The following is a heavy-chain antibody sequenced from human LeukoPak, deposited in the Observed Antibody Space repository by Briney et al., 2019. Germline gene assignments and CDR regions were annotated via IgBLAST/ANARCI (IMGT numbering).Heavy chain of an antibody. D-gene: IGHD4-11*01. Sequence: GKSLRLSCAASGFTFTSYGMHWVRQAPGKGLEWVAVIWSDGTNKYYAGSVKGRFAISRDDSNNMVYLQMNSLRVEDTAVYYCAKDIERGFDYTNSLDYWGQGTLVTVSS. J-gene: IGHJ4*02. CDR3: AKDIERGFDYTNSLDY. V-gene: IGHV3-33*06. CDR2: IWSDGTNK. CDR1: GFTFTSYG.